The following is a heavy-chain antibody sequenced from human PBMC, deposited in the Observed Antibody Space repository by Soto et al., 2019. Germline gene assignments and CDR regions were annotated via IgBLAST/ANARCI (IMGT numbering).Heavy chain of an antibody. J-gene: IGHJ4*02. CDR1: GFTFDDYG. CDR3: ARGRTTGTFTPNDY. Sequence: AGGSLRLSCAASGFTFDDYGMSWVRQAPGKGLEWVSGINWNGGSTGYADSVKGRFTISRDNAKNSLYLQMNSLRAEDTALYYCARGRTTGTFTPNDYWGQGTLVTVSS. D-gene: IGHD1-1*01. CDR2: INWNGGST. V-gene: IGHV3-20*04.